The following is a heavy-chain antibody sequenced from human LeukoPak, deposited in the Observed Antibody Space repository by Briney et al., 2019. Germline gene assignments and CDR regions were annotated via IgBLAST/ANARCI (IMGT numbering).Heavy chain of an antibody. J-gene: IGHJ3*02. D-gene: IGHD6-19*01. CDR2: IYYSGST. CDR3: ARGGSGWYGNAFDI. V-gene: IGHV4-59*01. CDR1: GGSISSYY. Sequence: PSETLSLTCTVSGGSISSYYWSWIRQPPGKGLEWIGYIYYSGSTNYNPSLKSRVTISVDTSKNQISLKLSSVTAADTAVYYCARGGSGWYGNAFDIWGQGTMVTVSS.